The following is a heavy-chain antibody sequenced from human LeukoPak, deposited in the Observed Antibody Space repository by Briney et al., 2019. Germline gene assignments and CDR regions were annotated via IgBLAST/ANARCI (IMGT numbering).Heavy chain of an antibody. CDR3: AKDSNYYGSGSPFYMDV. J-gene: IGHJ6*03. Sequence: PGGSLRLSCAASGFTFSSYAMSWVRQAPGKGLEWVSLISWDGGSTYYADSVKGRFTISRDNSKNSLYLQMNSLRSEDTALYYCAKDSNYYGSGSPFYMDVWGKGTTVTVSS. CDR2: ISWDGGST. CDR1: GFTFSSYA. V-gene: IGHV3-43*01. D-gene: IGHD3-10*01.